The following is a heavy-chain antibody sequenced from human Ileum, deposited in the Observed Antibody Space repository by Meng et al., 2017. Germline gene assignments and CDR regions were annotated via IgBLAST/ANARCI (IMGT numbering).Heavy chain of an antibody. J-gene: IGHJ4*02. CDR3: AIRIRGGGYLG. D-gene: IGHD1-26*01. Sequence: VQLQQSGPGLVKASQTLALTCAISGDSVSSNIAAWSWIRQSPSRGLEWLGRTNYRSKWYNNYAVSVRSRISINPDTSKNQFSLQLNSVTPEDTAVYYCAIRIRGGGYLGWGQGTLVTVSS. CDR1: GDSVSSNIAA. V-gene: IGHV6-1*01. CDR2: TNYRSKWYN.